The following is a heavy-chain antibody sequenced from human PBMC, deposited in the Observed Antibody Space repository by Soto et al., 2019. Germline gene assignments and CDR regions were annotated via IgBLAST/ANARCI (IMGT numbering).Heavy chain of an antibody. D-gene: IGHD6-19*01. Sequence: SETLSLTCTVSGGSISSGDYYWSWIRQPPGKGLEWIGYIYYSGSTYYNPSLKSRVTISVDTSKNQFSLKLSSVTAADTAVYYCARAPKRSSGCENWGQGTLVTVSS. J-gene: IGHJ4*02. CDR2: IYYSGST. CDR1: GGSISSGDYY. CDR3: ARAPKRSSGCEN. V-gene: IGHV4-30-4*02.